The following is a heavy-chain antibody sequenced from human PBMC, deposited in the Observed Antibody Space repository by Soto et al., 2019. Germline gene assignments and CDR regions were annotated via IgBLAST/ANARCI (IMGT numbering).Heavy chain of an antibody. CDR1: GFTFRSFT. CDR2: ISSNSAYI. D-gene: IGHD6-13*01. Sequence: LRLSCAASGFTFRSFTMNWVRQAPGKGLEWVSTISSNSAYIYYTDALRGRFTISRDNAKNSLHLQMNSLRAEDTAVYYCTRDASRDSSARGWFDPWGPGTLVTVSS. J-gene: IGHJ5*02. CDR3: TRDASRDSSARGWFDP. V-gene: IGHV3-21*01.